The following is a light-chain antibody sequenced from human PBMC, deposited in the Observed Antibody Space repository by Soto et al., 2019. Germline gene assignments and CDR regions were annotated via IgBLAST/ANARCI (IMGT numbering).Light chain of an antibody. V-gene: IGLV1-44*01. Sequence: QSVLTQAPSASGTPGQRVTISCSGSSSNIGSNTVSWYQQVPGTAPKLLIYSNDQRPSGVPDRLSGSKTGTSASLAIGGRQSEDEADYYCAAWDDSLNGWVFGGGTKLTVL. J-gene: IGLJ3*02. CDR2: SND. CDR3: AAWDDSLNGWV. CDR1: SSNIGSNT.